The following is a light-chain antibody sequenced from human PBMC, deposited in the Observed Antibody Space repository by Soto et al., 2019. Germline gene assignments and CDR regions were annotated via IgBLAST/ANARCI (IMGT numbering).Light chain of an antibody. CDR3: NSYTSSSTVL. J-gene: IGLJ7*01. CDR2: EVS. CDR1: SSDVGGYNY. Sequence: QSVLTQPASVSGSPGQSITISCSGTSSDVGGYNYVSWYQHHPGKAPKLIIYEVSDRPSGVSNRFSGSKSGNTASLTISGLQAEDEADYYCNSYTSSSTVLFGGGTQLTVL. V-gene: IGLV2-14*01.